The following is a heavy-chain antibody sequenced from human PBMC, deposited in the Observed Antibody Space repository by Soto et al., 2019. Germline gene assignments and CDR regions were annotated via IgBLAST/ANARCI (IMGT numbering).Heavy chain of an antibody. Sequence: QVRLQQWGAGLLKPSETLSLTCAVYGGSFSGYYWSWIRQPPGKGLEWIGEINHSGSTNYNPSLKSRVTISVDTSKNQFSLKLSSVTAADTAVYYCARGGDILLMVYALYGMDVWRQGTTVTVSS. V-gene: IGHV4-34*01. CDR1: GGSFSGYY. J-gene: IGHJ6*02. CDR3: ARGGDILLMVYALYGMDV. CDR2: INHSGST. D-gene: IGHD2-8*01.